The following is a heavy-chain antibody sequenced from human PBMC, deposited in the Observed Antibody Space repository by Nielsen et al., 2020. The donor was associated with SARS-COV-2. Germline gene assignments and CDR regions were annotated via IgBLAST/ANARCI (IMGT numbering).Heavy chain of an antibody. J-gene: IGHJ4*02. Sequence: GESLKISCAASGFTFSSYWMSWVRQAPGKGLEWVANIKQDGSEKYYVDSVKGRFTISRDNAKNTLYLQMNSLRADDTAVYYCTKVGSGSYFDDWGQGILVTVSS. D-gene: IGHD1-26*01. V-gene: IGHV3-7*03. CDR1: GFTFSSYW. CDR3: TKVGSGSYFDD. CDR2: IKQDGSEK.